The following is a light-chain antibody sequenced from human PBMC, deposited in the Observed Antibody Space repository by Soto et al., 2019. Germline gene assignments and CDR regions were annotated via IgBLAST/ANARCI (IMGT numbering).Light chain of an antibody. CDR2: DVS. J-gene: IGLJ2*01. Sequence: QSVLTQPRSVSGSPGQSVTISCTGTSSDVGGYNYVSWYQQHPGKAPKLMIYDVSKRPSGFPDRFSGSKSGNTASLTISGLQAEDEADYYCCSYAGSYTGVFGGGTKVTVL. V-gene: IGLV2-11*01. CDR1: SSDVGGYNY. CDR3: CSYAGSYTGV.